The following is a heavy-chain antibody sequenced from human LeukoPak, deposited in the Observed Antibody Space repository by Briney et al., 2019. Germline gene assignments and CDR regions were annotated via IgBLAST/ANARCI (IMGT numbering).Heavy chain of an antibody. D-gene: IGHD3-22*01. CDR1: GYTFTIYG. J-gene: IGHJ6*02. CDR3: ARGYYDSGGYYYYYYGMDV. Sequence: ASVTVSFAGSGYTFTIYGITWVRQAPGQGREWMGGISAYNGNAHYAQKLHGRVTITTDTSTNTAYIELSSLRSDDTAVYYCARGYYDSGGYYYYYYGMDVWGQGTTVTVSS. CDR2: ISAYNGNA. V-gene: IGHV1-18*01.